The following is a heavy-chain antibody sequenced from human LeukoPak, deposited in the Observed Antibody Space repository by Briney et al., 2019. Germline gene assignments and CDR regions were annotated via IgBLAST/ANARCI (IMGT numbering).Heavy chain of an antibody. CDR3: ARSTFYCSSTSCTKGTFDY. CDR1: GGSISSHS. Sequence: DSLSLTCTVSGGSISSHSCTWIRQPPGKGLEWIGYIYYSGSTNYNPSLKSRVTISVDTSKNQFSLKLSSVTAADTALYYCARSTFYCSSTSCTKGTFDYWGQGTLVTVSS. V-gene: IGHV4-59*07. J-gene: IGHJ4*02. CDR2: IYYSGST. D-gene: IGHD2-2*01.